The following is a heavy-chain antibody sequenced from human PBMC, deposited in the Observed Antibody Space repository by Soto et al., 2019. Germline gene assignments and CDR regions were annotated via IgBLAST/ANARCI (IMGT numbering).Heavy chain of an antibody. CDR1: GGTFSSYT. CDR2: IIPILGIA. J-gene: IGHJ4*02. CDR3: ARLSSVTSNYFDF. Sequence: QVQLVQSGAEVKKPGSSVKVSCKASGGTFSSYTISWVRQAPGQGLEWMGRIIPILGIANYAQKFQGRVTITADKSTSTAYMELSSLRSEDTAVYYCARLSSVTSNYFDFWGQGTLVTVSS. V-gene: IGHV1-69*02. D-gene: IGHD4-17*01.